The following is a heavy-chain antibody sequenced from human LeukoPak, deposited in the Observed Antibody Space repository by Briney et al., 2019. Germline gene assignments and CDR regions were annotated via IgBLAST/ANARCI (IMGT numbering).Heavy chain of an antibody. J-gene: IGHJ4*02. D-gene: IGHD3/OR15-3a*01. CDR3: ARQTGSGLFILP. V-gene: IGHV4-38-2*02. CDR1: GYYISSGYY. CDR2: IYHSGST. Sequence: SETLSLTCTVSGYYISSGYYWGWIRQPARKGLEWIGSIYHSGSTYYNPSLKSRVTISVDTSKNQFSLKLSSVTAADTAVYYCARQTGSGLFILPGGQGTLVTVSS.